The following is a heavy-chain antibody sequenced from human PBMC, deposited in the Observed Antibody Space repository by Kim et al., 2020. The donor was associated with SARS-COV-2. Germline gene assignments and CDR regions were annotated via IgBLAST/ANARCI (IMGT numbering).Heavy chain of an antibody. CDR2: INPSGGST. J-gene: IGHJ6*02. CDR1: GYTFTSYY. D-gene: IGHD3-22*01. CDR3: ARDGYHDSSGYYGPHSYYYYYYGMDV. Sequence: ASVKVSCKASGYTFTSYYMHWVRQAPGQGLEWMGIINPSGGSTSYAQKFQGRVTMTRDTSTSTVYMELSSLRSEDTAVYYCARDGYHDSSGYYGPHSYYYYYYGMDVWGQGTTVTVSS. V-gene: IGHV1-46*01.